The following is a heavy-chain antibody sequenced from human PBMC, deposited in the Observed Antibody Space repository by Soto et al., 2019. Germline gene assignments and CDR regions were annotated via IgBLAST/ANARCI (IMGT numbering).Heavy chain of an antibody. CDR1: GFTFRNYD. Sequence: GGSLRLSCAASGFTFRNYDMSWVRQAPGKGLEWVSCVTGSGGSTNYADSVKGRFTISRDNSKNTLYLQMNSLRVEDTAIYYCARILTSAGIDYWGRGTLVTVSS. CDR3: ARILTSAGIDY. D-gene: IGHD2-15*01. CDR2: VTGSGGST. V-gene: IGHV3-23*01. J-gene: IGHJ4*02.